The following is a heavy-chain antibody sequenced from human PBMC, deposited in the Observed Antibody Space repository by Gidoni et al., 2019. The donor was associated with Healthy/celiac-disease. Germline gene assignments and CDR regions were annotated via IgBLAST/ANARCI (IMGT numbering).Heavy chain of an antibody. V-gene: IGHV4-34*01. D-gene: IGHD3-16*02. Sequence: QVQLQQWGAGLLKPSETLSLTCAVYGGSFSGYYWSWIRKPPGKGLELIGEINHSGSTNYNPSLKSRVTISVDTSKNQFSLKLSSVTAADTAVYYCARGYSKYYDYVWGSYRPQGAGFDPWGQGTLVTVSS. J-gene: IGHJ5*02. CDR2: INHSGST. CDR1: GGSFSGYY. CDR3: ARGYSKYYDYVWGSYRPQGAGFDP.